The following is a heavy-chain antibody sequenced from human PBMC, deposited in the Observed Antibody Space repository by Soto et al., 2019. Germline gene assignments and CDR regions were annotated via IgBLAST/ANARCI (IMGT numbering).Heavy chain of an antibody. CDR3: AIDLVVPAASYYYYGMDV. Sequence: EVQLLESGGGLVQPGGSLRLSCAASGFTFSSYAMSWVRQAPGKGLEWVSAISGSGGSTYYADSVKGRFTISRDNSKNTLYLQMNSLRAEDTAVYYCAIDLVVPAASYYYYGMDVWGQETTVTVSS. D-gene: IGHD2-2*01. V-gene: IGHV3-23*01. CDR1: GFTFSSYA. J-gene: IGHJ6*02. CDR2: ISGSGGST.